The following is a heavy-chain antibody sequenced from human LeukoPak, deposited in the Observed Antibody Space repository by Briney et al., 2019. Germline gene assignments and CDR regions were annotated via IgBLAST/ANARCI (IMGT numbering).Heavy chain of an antibody. V-gene: IGHV4-61*02. CDR1: GGSISSGSYY. CDR3: ARARGFRFDWFDP. J-gene: IGHJ5*02. Sequence: PSQTLSLTSTVSGGSISSGSYYWSWIRQPAGKGLEWIGRIYTSGSTNYTPSLKSRVTISVDTSKNQFSLKLSSVTAADTAVYYCARARGFRFDWFDPWGQGTLVTVSS. CDR2: IYTSGST. D-gene: IGHD3-10*01.